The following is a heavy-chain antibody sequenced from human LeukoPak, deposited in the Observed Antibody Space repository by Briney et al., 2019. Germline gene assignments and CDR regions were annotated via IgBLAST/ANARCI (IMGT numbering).Heavy chain of an antibody. CDR2: ISWNSGSI. J-gene: IGHJ3*02. CDR1: GFTFDDYA. V-gene: IGHV3-9*01. Sequence: GGSLRLSCAASGFTFDDYAMLWVRQAPGKGLEWVSGISWNSGSIGYADCVKGRFNISRDNAKNSLYLQTNSLRAEDTDLSYCAKENDAFDIWGQGTMVTVSS. CDR3: AKENDAFDI.